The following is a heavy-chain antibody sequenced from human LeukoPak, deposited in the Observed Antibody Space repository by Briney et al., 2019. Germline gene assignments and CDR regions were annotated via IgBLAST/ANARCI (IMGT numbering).Heavy chain of an antibody. CDR3: AGLWIGANWFGP. CDR1: GGSIISSSYY. D-gene: IGHD2-2*03. CDR2: IYYSGKT. V-gene: IGHV4-39*01. J-gene: IGHJ5*02. Sequence: SETLSLTCTVSGGSIISSSYYWGWIRQPPGKGLEWIGSIYYSGKTYYNASLKGRVAISADPSKNQFSLRLNSVTAADTAVYYCAGLWIGANWFGPWGQGILVSVSS.